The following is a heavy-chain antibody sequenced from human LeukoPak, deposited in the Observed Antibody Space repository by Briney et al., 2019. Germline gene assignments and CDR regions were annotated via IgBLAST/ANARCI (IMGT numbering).Heavy chain of an antibody. J-gene: IGHJ4*02. D-gene: IGHD1-26*01. CDR1: EFTFGNYW. CDR3: ARDKVSGATLLDY. Sequence: PGGSLGLSCAASEFTFGNYWMSWVRQVPGKGPEWVANIRQDRNEFYYVDSVKGRFTISRDNARNSLYLQMNSLRVEDTAVYYCARDKVSGATLLDYWGQGTLVTVSS. CDR2: IRQDRNEF. V-gene: IGHV3-7*01.